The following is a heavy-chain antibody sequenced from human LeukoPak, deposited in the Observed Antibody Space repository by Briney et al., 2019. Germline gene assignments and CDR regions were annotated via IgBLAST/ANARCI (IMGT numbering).Heavy chain of an antibody. CDR2: IKQDGSEK. Sequence: GGSLRLSCAASGFTFSSYWMSWVRQAPGKGLEWVANIKQDGSEKYYVDSVKGRFTISRDNAKNSLYLQMNSLRAEDTAVYYCARQGIQLWSPFDYWGQGTLVTVSS. V-gene: IGHV3-7*01. J-gene: IGHJ4*02. CDR1: GFTFSSYW. D-gene: IGHD5-18*01. CDR3: ARQGIQLWSPFDY.